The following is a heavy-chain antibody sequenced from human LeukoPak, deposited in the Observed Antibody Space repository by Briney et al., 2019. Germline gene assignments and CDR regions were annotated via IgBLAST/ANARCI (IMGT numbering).Heavy chain of an antibody. V-gene: IGHV1-69*06. J-gene: IGHJ4*02. CDR2: IIPIFGTA. Sequence: ASVKVSCKASGYTFTGYYMHWVRQAPGQGLEWMGGIIPIFGTANYAQKFQGRVTITADKSTSTAYMELSSLRSEDTAVYYCAREGSGDRAFDYWGQGTLVTVSS. CDR1: GYTFTGYY. CDR3: AREGSGDRAFDY. D-gene: IGHD7-27*01.